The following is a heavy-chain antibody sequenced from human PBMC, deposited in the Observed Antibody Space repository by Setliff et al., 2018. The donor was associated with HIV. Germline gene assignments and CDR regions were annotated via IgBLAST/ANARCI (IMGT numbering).Heavy chain of an antibody. Sequence: ASVKVSCKASGYTFTSYAMHWVRQAPGQRLEWMGWINAGDGNTKYSQEFQDRVTITRDTSASTAYMELSSLRSEDTAVYYCARAAYGYDSSGYFFDYWGQGTLVTVSS. CDR3: ARAAYGYDSSGYFFDY. CDR2: INAGDGNT. D-gene: IGHD3-22*01. V-gene: IGHV1-3*03. J-gene: IGHJ4*02. CDR1: GYTFTSYA.